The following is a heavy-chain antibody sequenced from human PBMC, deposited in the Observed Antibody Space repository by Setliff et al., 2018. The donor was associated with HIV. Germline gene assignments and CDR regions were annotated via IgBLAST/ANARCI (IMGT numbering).Heavy chain of an antibody. CDR2: IYPNDFDT. CDR3: AKAGRGIYYTGGYSYDGFDV. D-gene: IGHD2-8*02. CDR1: GYIFTHYW. V-gene: IGHV5-51*01. Sequence: PGESLKISCETSGYIFTHYWIGWVRQMPGKGLECMGIIYPNDFDTKYSPSFQGQVTISADRSTNTAYLEWSSLKASDTAMYYCAKAGRGIYYTGGYSYDGFDVWGQGTMVTVSS. J-gene: IGHJ3*01.